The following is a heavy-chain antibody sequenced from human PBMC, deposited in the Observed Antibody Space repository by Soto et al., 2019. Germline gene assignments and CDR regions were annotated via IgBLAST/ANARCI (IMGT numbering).Heavy chain of an antibody. J-gene: IGHJ4*02. CDR1: GCSISSGNYY. CDR3: ASMGTPATGLYFFDC. CDR2: ISYSGST. Sequence: QVQLQESGPGLVKPSQTLSLTCTVSGCSISSGNYYWSWIRQPPGKGQEWIGFISYSGSTYYSTSLRRRVTISVDPSTSPFSLNLSFVTAADTAVYYCASMGTPATGLYFFDCWGQGSLVTVSS. D-gene: IGHD2-15*01. V-gene: IGHV4-30-4*01.